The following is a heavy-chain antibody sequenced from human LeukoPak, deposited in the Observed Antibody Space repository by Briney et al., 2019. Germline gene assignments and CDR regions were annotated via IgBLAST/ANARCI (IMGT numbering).Heavy chain of an antibody. CDR3: ARDRCVSAGCYAGEY. Sequence: KTGGSLRLSCAASGFTFSAYTMNWVRQAPGQRLEWVSSISSTSSYISYADSVKGRFTISRDNAKNSLFLQMNSLRAEDTAVYYCARDRCVSAGCYAGEYWGQGTLVAVSS. CDR1: GFTFSAYT. V-gene: IGHV3-21*01. J-gene: IGHJ4*02. CDR2: ISSTSSYI. D-gene: IGHD2-2*01.